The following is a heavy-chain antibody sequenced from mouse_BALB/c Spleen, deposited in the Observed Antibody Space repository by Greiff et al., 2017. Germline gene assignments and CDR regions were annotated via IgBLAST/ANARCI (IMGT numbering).Heavy chain of an antibody. J-gene: IGHJ2*01. V-gene: IGHV10-3*03. CDR1: GFTFNTYA. CDR2: IRSKSNNYAT. Sequence: EVQLVESGGGLVQPKGSLKLSCAASGFTFNTYAMHWVCQAPGKGLEWVARIRSKSNNYATYYADSVKDRFTISRDDSQSMLYLQMNNLKTEDTAMYYCVRDSGTGYFDYWGQGTTLTVSS. D-gene: IGHD4-1*01. CDR3: VRDSGTGYFDY.